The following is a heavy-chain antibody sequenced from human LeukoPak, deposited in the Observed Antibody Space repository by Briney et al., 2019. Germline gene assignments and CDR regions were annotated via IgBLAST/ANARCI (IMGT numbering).Heavy chain of an antibody. V-gene: IGHV3-53*01. Sequence: GGSLGLSCAASEFIVSSNYMSWVRQAPGKGLEWVSVLYSGGSTYYADSVKGRFTISRDNSKNTLYLQMNSLRAKDTAVYYCASSGNYYPYLLDYWGQGTLVTVSS. J-gene: IGHJ4*02. CDR1: EFIVSSNY. D-gene: IGHD1-26*01. CDR3: ASSGNYYPYLLDY. CDR2: LYSGGST.